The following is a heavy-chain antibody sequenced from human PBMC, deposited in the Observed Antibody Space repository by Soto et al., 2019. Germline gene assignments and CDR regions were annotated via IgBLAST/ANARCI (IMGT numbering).Heavy chain of an antibody. CDR1: GGSISSSDYY. CDR3: ARGSYYYDSSGYYHX. CDR2: IYYSGST. V-gene: IGHV4-30-4*01. Sequence: SETLSLTCTVSGGSISSSDYYWSWIRQPPGKGLEWIGYIYYSGSTYYNPSLKSRVTISVDTSKNQFSLKLSSVTAADTAVYYCARGSYYYDSSGYYHXWGQGTLVTVSS. D-gene: IGHD3-22*01. J-gene: IGHJ4*02.